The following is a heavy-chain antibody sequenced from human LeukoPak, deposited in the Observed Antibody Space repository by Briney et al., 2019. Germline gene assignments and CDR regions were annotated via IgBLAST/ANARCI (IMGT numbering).Heavy chain of an antibody. Sequence: GGSLRLSCAGSGFTFSDYYINWVRQAPGKGLEWVGRTRNKANSYTPDYAAPVKGRFTISRDESKNSLYLQMNSLKTEDTAVYYCAMEGESSGPDFDYWGQGTLVTVSS. J-gene: IGHJ4*02. CDR1: GFTFSDYY. CDR3: AMEGESSGPDFDY. CDR2: TRNKANSYTP. D-gene: IGHD3-22*01. V-gene: IGHV3-72*01.